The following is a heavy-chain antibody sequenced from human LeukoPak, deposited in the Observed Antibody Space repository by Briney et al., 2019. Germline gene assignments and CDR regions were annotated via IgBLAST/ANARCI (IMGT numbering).Heavy chain of an antibody. D-gene: IGHD1-26*01. CDR3: ARQGGSYYPFDY. Sequence: GESLKISCKGSGYSFTKFWIGWVRQMPGKGLEWMGIICPGDYDIRYSPSFQGQVTISVDKSINTAYLQWSSLKASDTAMYFCARQGGSYYPFDYWGQGTLVTVSS. J-gene: IGHJ4*02. CDR1: GYSFTKFW. V-gene: IGHV5-51*01. CDR2: ICPGDYDI.